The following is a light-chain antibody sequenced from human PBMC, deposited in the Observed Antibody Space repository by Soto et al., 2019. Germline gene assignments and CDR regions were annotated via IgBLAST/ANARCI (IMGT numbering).Light chain of an antibody. V-gene: IGLV2-8*01. CDR2: EVS. J-gene: IGLJ2*01. Sequence: QSALTQPPSASGSRGQSITISCTGTSSDVGRYNYVSWYQQHPGKAPKLMIYEVSQRPSGVPDRFSGSKSGNTASLTVSGLQAEDEADYYCSSYAGSNPVVFGGGTKLTVL. CDR1: SSDVGRYNY. CDR3: SSYAGSNPVV.